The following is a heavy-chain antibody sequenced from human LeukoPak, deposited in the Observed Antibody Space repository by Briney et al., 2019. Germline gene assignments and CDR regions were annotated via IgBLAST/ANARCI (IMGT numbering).Heavy chain of an antibody. CDR3: ARASGYDILTGYYPDAFDI. J-gene: IGHJ3*02. CDR2: INHSGST. Sequence: PSETLSLTCAVYGGSFSGYYWSWIRQPPGKGLEWIGEINHSGSTNYNPSLKSRVTISVDTSKNQFSLKLSSVTAADTAVYYCARASGYDILTGYYPDAFDIWGQGTMVTVSS. CDR1: GGSFSGYY. V-gene: IGHV4-34*01. D-gene: IGHD3-9*01.